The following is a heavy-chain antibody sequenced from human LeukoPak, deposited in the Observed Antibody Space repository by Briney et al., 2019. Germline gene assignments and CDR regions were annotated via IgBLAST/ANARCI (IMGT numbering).Heavy chain of an antibody. J-gene: IGHJ5*02. CDR3: AREKGYCNSTSCYVEPDNWFDP. CDR1: GFTFSSYS. Sequence: GGSLRLSCAASGFTFSSYSMNWVRQAPGKGLEWVSSISSSSSYIYYADSVKGRFTISRDNAKNSLYLQMNSLRAEDTAVYYCAREKGYCNSTSCYVEPDNWFDPWGQGTLVTVSS. V-gene: IGHV3-21*01. CDR2: ISSSSSYI. D-gene: IGHD2-2*01.